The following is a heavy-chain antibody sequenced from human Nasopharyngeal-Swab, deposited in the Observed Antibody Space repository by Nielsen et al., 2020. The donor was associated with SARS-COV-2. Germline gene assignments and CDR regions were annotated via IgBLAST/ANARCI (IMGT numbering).Heavy chain of an antibody. D-gene: IGHD1-1*01. V-gene: IGHV1-46*01. CDR3: ARDAAAGTTRGAFDI. Sequence: ASVKVSCKASGYTFTSYYMHWVRQAPGQGLGWMGIINPSGGSTSYAQKFQGRVTMTRDTSTSTVYMELRSEDTAVYYCARDAAAGTTRGAFDIWGQGTMVTVSS. CDR1: GYTFTSYY. CDR2: INPSGGST. J-gene: IGHJ3*02.